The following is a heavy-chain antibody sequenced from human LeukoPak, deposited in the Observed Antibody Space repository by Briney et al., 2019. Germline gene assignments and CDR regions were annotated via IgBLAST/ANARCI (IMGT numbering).Heavy chain of an antibody. CDR2: MNPNSGNT. J-gene: IGHJ3*02. CDR3: ARGLQAFDI. CDR1: GYTFTGYY. V-gene: IGHV1-8*03. Sequence: ASVKVSCKASGYTFTGYYMHWVRQAPGQGLEWMGWMNPNSGNTGYAQKFQGRVTITRNTSISTAYMELSSLRSEDTAVYYCARGLQAFDIWGQGTMVTVSS.